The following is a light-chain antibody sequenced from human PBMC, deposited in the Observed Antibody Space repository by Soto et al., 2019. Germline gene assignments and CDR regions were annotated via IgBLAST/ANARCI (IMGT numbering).Light chain of an antibody. V-gene: IGKV1-39*01. CDR2: AAS. CDR1: QSISSY. CDR3: QQIYSTPQT. Sequence: DIQMTQSPSSLSASVGDRVTITCRASQSISSYLNWYQQKPGKAPKLLIYAASSLQSGVPTRFSGSGSGTDFTLTIISLQPEDVVTYYCQQIYSTPQTFGQGTKVEIK. J-gene: IGKJ1*01.